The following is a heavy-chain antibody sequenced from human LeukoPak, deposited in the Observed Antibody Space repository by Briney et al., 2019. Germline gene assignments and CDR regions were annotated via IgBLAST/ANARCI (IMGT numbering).Heavy chain of an antibody. Sequence: GGSLTLSCLASKFTFNNYAMTWVRQAPGKGLEWVSSISGSGDNMDYADSVKGRFTISRDNSENTLYLQMNSLKNEDTAVYYCTMGLWFGELYLDYWGQGTLVTVSS. D-gene: IGHD3-10*01. CDR2: ISGSGDNM. J-gene: IGHJ4*02. CDR3: TMGLWFGELYLDY. V-gene: IGHV3-23*01. CDR1: KFTFNNYA.